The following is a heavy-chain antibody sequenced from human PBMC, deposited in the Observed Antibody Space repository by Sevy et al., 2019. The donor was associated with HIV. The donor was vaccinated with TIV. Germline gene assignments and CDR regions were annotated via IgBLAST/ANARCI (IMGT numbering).Heavy chain of an antibody. CDR3: AKGGAGIRDAFDI. CDR1: GFTFDDYA. CDR2: ISWNSGSI. D-gene: IGHD3-10*01. J-gene: IGHJ3*02. Sequence: GGSLRLSCAASGFTFDDYAMHWVRQAPGKGLEWVSGISWNSGSIGYADSVKGRFTISRDNAKNSLYLRMNSLRAEDTALYYCAKGGAGIRDAFDIWGQGTMVTVSS. V-gene: IGHV3-9*01.